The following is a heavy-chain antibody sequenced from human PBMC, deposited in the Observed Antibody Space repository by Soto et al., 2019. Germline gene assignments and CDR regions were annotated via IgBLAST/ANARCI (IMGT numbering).Heavy chain of an antibody. D-gene: IGHD2-2*02. CDR3: ARDCSSTSCYNYHYYYYGMDV. J-gene: IGHJ6*02. V-gene: IGHV1-18*01. Sequence: ASVKVSCKASGYTLTSYGISWVRQAPGQGLEWMGWISAYNGNTNYAQKLQGRVTMTTDTSTSTAYMELRSLRSDDTAVYYCARDCSSTSCYNYHYYYYGMDVWGQGTTVTVSS. CDR1: GYTLTSYG. CDR2: ISAYNGNT.